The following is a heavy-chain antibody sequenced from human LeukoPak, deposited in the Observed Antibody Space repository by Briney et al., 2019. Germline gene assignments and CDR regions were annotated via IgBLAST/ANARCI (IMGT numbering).Heavy chain of an antibody. V-gene: IGHV4-39*01. D-gene: IGHD3-16*02. J-gene: IGHJ4*02. CDR1: GGSISSYY. CDR2: IYYSGST. CDR3: ARHVIMITFGGVIAPGGDFDY. Sequence: PSETLSLTCTVSGGSISSYYWGWTRQPPGKGLEWIGSIYYSGSTYYNPSLKSRVTISVDTSKNQFSLKLSSVTAADTAVYYCARHVIMITFGGVIAPGGDFDYWGQGTLVTVSS.